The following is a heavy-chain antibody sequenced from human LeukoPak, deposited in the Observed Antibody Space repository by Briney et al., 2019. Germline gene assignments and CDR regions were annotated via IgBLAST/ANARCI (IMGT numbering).Heavy chain of an antibody. CDR2: IYTSGST. D-gene: IGHD2-2*01. J-gene: IGHJ4*02. Sequence: SETLSLACTVSGDSISGFYWSWIRQAAGKGLEWIGHIYTSGSTNYNPSLKSRVTMSVDMSKNQFSLKLRSVTAADTAVYYCARDVVAARGSFDYWGQGTLVTVSS. CDR1: GDSISGFY. CDR3: ARDVVAARGSFDY. V-gene: IGHV4-4*07.